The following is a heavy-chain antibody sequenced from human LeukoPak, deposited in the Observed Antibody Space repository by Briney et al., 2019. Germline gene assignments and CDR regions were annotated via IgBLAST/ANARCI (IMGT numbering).Heavy chain of an antibody. J-gene: IGHJ4*02. CDR2: ITPNSGAT. V-gene: IGHV1-2*02. D-gene: IGHD3-22*01. CDR3: ARVPRFYYDSSGDFDY. Sequence: ASVKVSCKASGYTFTDYYMHWVRQAPGQGLEWMGWITPNSGATKYAQKFRGRVSMTRDTSINTAYMELSRLRSDDTAIYYCARVPRFYYDSSGDFDYWGQGTLVTVSS. CDR1: GYTFTDYY.